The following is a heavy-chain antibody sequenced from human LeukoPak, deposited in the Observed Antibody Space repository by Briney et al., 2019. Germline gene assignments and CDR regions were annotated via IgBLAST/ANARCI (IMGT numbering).Heavy chain of an antibody. Sequence: SVKVSCKASGYTFTNYHISWVRQAPGQGLEWMGWISTNNGNTNYAQNLQGRVTMTKDTSTSTAYMELRSLRSDDTAVYYCALISYCTSVTCYFLDYWGQGTLVSVSS. J-gene: IGHJ4*02. V-gene: IGHV1-18*01. CDR1: GYTFTNYH. CDR2: ISTNNGNT. D-gene: IGHD2-8*01. CDR3: ALISYCTSVTCYFLDY.